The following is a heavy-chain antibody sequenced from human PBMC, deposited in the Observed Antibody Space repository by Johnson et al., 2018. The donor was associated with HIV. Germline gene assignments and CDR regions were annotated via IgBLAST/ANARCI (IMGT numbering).Heavy chain of an antibody. CDR3: AKLRWAPRAFDI. CDR1: GFTFSSYG. D-gene: IGHD4-23*01. CDR2: ISHDGSDK. V-gene: IGHV3-30*18. Sequence: QVQLVESGGGVVQPGRSLRLSCAASGFTFSSYGMHWVRKAPGKGLEWVAVISHDGSDKNYADSVKGRFTISRDNSKNTLFLQMNSLGAEDTAVYYCAKLRWAPRAFDIWGQGTMVTVSS. J-gene: IGHJ3*02.